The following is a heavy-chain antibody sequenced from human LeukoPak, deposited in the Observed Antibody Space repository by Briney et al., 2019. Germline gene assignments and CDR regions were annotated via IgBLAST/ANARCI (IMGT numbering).Heavy chain of an antibody. D-gene: IGHD6-19*01. V-gene: IGHV4-59*01. J-gene: IGHJ5*02. CDR3: ASFGSGWSGGFDP. Sequence: SETLSLTCTVSGGSTSSYYWSWIRQPPGKGLEWIGYIYYSGSTNYNPSLKSRVTISVDTSKNQFSLKLSSVTAADTAVYYCASFGSGWSGGFDPWGQGTLVTVSS. CDR1: GGSTSSYY. CDR2: IYYSGST.